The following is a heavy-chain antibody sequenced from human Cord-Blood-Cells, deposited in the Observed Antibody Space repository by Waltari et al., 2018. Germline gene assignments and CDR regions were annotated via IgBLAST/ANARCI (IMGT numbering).Heavy chain of an antibody. CDR1: TFSSYG. Sequence: TFSSYGMHWVRQAPGKGLEWVAVISYDGSNKYYADSVKGRFTISRDNSKNTLYLQMNSLRAEDTAVYYCAKDNMAYCGGDCSFYYMDVWGKGTTVTVSS. CDR2: ISYDGSNK. J-gene: IGHJ6*03. CDR3: AKDNMAYCGGDCSFYYMDV. D-gene: IGHD2-21*01. V-gene: IGHV3-30*18.